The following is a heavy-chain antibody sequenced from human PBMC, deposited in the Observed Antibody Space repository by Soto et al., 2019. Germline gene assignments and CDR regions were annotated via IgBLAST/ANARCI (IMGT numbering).Heavy chain of an antibody. Sequence: QVQLVQSGAEVKKPGSSVKVSCKASGGTFSSYAISWVRQAPGQGLEWMGGIIPIFGTANYAQKFQGRVTITTNESTSTAYMELSSLRSEATAVYYCAREPLHDYGDYGRGWGQGNLVTVSS. CDR1: GGTFSSYA. D-gene: IGHD4-17*01. CDR2: IIPIFGTA. J-gene: IGHJ4*02. V-gene: IGHV1-69*05. CDR3: AREPLHDYGDYGRG.